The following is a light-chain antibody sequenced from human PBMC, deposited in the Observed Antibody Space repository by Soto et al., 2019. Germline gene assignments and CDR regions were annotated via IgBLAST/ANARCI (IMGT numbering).Light chain of an antibody. Sequence: EIVLTQSPATLSLSPGERATLSCRASQSVSSYLAWYQQKPGQAPRLLIYDASNRATGIPARFSGSGSRTDFTLTISSLEPEDFAIYYCQQRSNWPPVTFGGGTKVESK. CDR3: QQRSNWPPVT. CDR2: DAS. V-gene: IGKV3-11*01. J-gene: IGKJ4*01. CDR1: QSVSSY.